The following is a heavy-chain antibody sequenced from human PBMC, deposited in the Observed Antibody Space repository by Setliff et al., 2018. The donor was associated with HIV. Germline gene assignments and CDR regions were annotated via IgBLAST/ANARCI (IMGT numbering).Heavy chain of an antibody. CDR3: TRADIVVVPAAISYYYYYYYMDV. V-gene: IGHV3-49*04. Sequence: GGSLRLSCRGSGFTLGDYPLSWVRQAPGKGLEYIGYIGRSSDGGKLQYAASMKGRFSISRDDSKGIAYLQGDSLQTEDTAVYYCTRADIVVVPAAISYYYYYYYMDVWGKGTTVTVSS. CDR2: IGRSSDGGKL. CDR1: GFTLGDYP. J-gene: IGHJ6*03. D-gene: IGHD2-2*01.